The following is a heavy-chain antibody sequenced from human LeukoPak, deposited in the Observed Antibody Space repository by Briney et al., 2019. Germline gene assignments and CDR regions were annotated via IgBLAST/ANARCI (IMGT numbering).Heavy chain of an antibody. D-gene: IGHD1-1*01. Sequence: ASVKVSCKASGFTFTSSAMQWVRQARGQRLEWIGWIVVGSGNTNYAQKFQERVTMTRNTSISTAYMELSSLRSEDTAVYYCARGRGYILERRSLGYWGQGTLVTVSS. J-gene: IGHJ4*02. V-gene: IGHV1-58*02. CDR3: ARGRGYILERRSLGY. CDR1: GFTFTSSA. CDR2: IVVGSGNT.